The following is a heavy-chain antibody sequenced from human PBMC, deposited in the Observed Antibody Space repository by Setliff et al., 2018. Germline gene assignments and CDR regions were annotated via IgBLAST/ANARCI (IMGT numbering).Heavy chain of an antibody. CDR1: GASVSSHY. V-gene: IGHV4-59*02. CDR3: VREGYSEYFQD. J-gene: IGHJ1*01. D-gene: IGHD1-1*01. CDR2: ISYSGIT. Sequence: PSKTLSLTCNVSGASVSSHYWDWIRQPPGKGLEWIGFISYSGITTYNVSLKSRVSISVDTSKNQLSLTLSSVTAADTAVYYCVREGYSEYFQDWGRGTLVTVSS.